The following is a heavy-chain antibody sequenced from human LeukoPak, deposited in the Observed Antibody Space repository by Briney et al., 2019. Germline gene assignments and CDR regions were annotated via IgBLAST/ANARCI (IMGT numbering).Heavy chain of an antibody. Sequence: SETLSLTCAVYGGSFSGYYWSWIRQPPGKGLEWIGEINHSGSTNYNPSLKSRVTISVDTSKNQFSLKLSSVTAADTAVYYCARDGYYDFWSGYYTLVSYNWFDPWGQGTLVTVSS. J-gene: IGHJ5*02. CDR2: INHSGST. D-gene: IGHD3-3*01. V-gene: IGHV4-34*01. CDR1: GGSFSGYY. CDR3: ARDGYYDFWSGYYTLVSYNWFDP.